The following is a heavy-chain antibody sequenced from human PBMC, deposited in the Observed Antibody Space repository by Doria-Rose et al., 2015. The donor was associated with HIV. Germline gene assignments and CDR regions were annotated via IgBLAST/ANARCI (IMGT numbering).Heavy chain of an antibody. CDR2: IFSDDER. CDR1: GVSLSSPGMG. J-gene: IGHJ4*02. Sequence: QESGPVLVKPTETLTLTCTVSGVSLSSPGMGVSWIRQAPGKALEWLANIFSDDERSYNTSLKSRLTVTRGTSKSQVVLTMTDTDPVDTATYYCARIKSSRWYHKYYFDFWGQGTLVIVSA. CDR3: ARIKSSRWYHKYYFDF. D-gene: IGHD6-13*01. V-gene: IGHV2-26*01.